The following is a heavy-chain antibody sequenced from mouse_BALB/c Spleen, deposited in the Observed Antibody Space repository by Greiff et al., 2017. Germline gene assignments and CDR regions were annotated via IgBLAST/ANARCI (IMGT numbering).Heavy chain of an antibody. CDR2: INPSTGYT. D-gene: IGHD2-4*01. Sequence: QVHVKQSGAELAKPGASVKMSCKASGYTFTSYWMHWVKQRPGQGLEWIGYINPSTGYTEYNQKFKDKATLTVDKSSSTAYMQLSSLTSEDSAVYYCARGDYDYESAMDYWGQGTSVTVSS. CDR1: GYTFTSYW. CDR3: ARGDYDYESAMDY. V-gene: IGHV1-7*01. J-gene: IGHJ4*01.